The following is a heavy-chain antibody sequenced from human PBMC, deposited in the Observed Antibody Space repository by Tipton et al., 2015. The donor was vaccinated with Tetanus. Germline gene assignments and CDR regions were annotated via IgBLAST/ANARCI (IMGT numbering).Heavy chain of an antibody. CDR3: ARDQGGGRVVRLNWFGP. CDR2: IYFEGST. CDR1: GGSISDKKYY. D-gene: IGHD6-6*01. Sequence: TLSLTCTVSGGSISDKKYYWGWIRQPPGKGLEWIASIYFEGSTYYSPSLKSRVTMSVDTSKNQFSLNLSHVTTADSAVYYCARDQGGGRVVRLNWFGPWGQGAVVTVSS. V-gene: IGHV4-39*07. J-gene: IGHJ5*02.